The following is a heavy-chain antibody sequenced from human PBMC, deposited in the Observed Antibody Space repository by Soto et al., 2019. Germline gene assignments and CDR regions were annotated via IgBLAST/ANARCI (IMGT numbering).Heavy chain of an antibody. Sequence: SETLSLTCTVSGGSISSYYWSWIRQPPGKGLEWIGYIYYSGSTNYNPSLKSRVTISVDTSKNQFSLKLSSVTAADTAVYYCARESYDILTGATHMDVWGKGTTVTVSS. D-gene: IGHD3-9*01. J-gene: IGHJ6*03. V-gene: IGHV4-59*01. CDR2: IYYSGST. CDR3: ARESYDILTGATHMDV. CDR1: GGSISSYY.